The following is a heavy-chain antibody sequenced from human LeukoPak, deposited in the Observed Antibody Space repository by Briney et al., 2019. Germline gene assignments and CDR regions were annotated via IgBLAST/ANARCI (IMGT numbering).Heavy chain of an antibody. D-gene: IGHD5-24*01. CDR3: ARNGYNPVSYDF. CDR1: GGSFSGYY. CDR2: INHSGST. Sequence: PSETLSLTCAVYGGSFSGYYWSWIRQPPGKGLEWIGEINHSGSTNYNPSLKSRVTISVDTSKNQFSLKLSSVTAADTAVYYCARNGYNPVSYDFWGPGTVVTVSS. V-gene: IGHV4-34*01. J-gene: IGHJ3*01.